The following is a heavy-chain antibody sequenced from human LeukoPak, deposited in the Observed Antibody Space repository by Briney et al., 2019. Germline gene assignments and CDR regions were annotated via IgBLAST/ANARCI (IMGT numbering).Heavy chain of an antibody. Sequence: GGSLRLSCVASGFTFSSYWMHWVRQAPGKGLVWVSRINSDGSSTSYADSVKGRFTISRDNAKNTLYLQMNSLRAEDTAVYYCARGGRYSSSWYPFDYWGQGTLVAVSS. V-gene: IGHV3-74*01. J-gene: IGHJ4*02. CDR1: GFTFSSYW. CDR2: INSDGSST. CDR3: ARGGRYSSSWYPFDY. D-gene: IGHD6-13*01.